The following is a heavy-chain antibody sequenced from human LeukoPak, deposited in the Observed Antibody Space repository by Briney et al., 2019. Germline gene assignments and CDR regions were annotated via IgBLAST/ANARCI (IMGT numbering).Heavy chain of an antibody. J-gene: IGHJ4*02. CDR2: ISYDGSNR. D-gene: IGHD1-1*01. CDR3: AKVGTTGTEYYFDY. V-gene: IGHV3-30*18. CDR1: GFTFSSYG. Sequence: GGSLRLSRAASGFTFSSYGMHWVRQAPGKGLEWVAVISYDGSNRYYADSVKGRFTISRDNSKNTLYLQMNSLRAEDTAVYYCAKVGTTGTEYYFDYWGQGTLVTVSS.